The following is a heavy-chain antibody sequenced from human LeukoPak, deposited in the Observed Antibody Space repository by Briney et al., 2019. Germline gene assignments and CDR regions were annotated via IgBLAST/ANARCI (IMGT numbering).Heavy chain of an antibody. CDR3: AREGVGAPLY. D-gene: IGHD1-26*01. CDR2: IYSGGST. V-gene: IGHV3-66*01. J-gene: IGHJ4*02. Sequence: GGSLRLSCAASGFTVSSNYMSWVRQAPGKGLEWVSVIYSGGSTYYADSVKGRFTISRDNSKSTLYLQMNSLRAEDTAVYYSAREGVGAPLYWGQGTLVTVSS. CDR1: GFTVSSNY.